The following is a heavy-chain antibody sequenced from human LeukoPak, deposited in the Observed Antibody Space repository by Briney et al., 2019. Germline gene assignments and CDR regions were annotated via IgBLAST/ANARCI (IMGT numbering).Heavy chain of an antibody. CDR1: GGSISSSNW. Sequence: SETLSLTCAVSGGSISSSNWWSWVRQPPGKGLEWIGEIYHSGSTNYNPSLKSRVTISVDTSKNQFSLKLSSVTAADTAVYYCARGGSPYCSGGSCYPYWGQGTLVTVSS. D-gene: IGHD2-15*01. J-gene: IGHJ4*02. V-gene: IGHV4-4*02. CDR3: ARGGSPYCSGGSCYPY. CDR2: IYHSGST.